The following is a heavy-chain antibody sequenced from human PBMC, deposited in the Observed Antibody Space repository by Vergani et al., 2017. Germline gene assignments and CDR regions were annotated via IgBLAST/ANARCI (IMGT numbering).Heavy chain of an antibody. CDR1: GYTFTSYY. CDR2: INPSGGST. J-gene: IGHJ4*02. CDR3: ARDSSGWSPFDY. Sequence: QVQLVQSGAEVKKPGASVKVSCKASGYTFTSYYMHWVRQAPGQGLEWMGIINPSGGSTSYAQKFQGRGTMTRDTATSTVYMELSSLRSEDTAVYYCARDSSGWSPFDYWGQGTLVTVSS. D-gene: IGHD6-19*01. V-gene: IGHV1-46*01.